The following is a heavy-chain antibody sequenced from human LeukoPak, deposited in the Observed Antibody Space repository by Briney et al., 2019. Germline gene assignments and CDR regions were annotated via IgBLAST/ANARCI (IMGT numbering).Heavy chain of an antibody. Sequence: SVKVSCKASGGTFSSYAISWVRQAPGQGLEWMGGIIPIFGTANYAQKFQGRVTITADKSTSTAYMELSSLRSEDTAVYYCARSRRVRDAFDIWGQGTMVTVSS. J-gene: IGHJ3*02. V-gene: IGHV1-69*06. CDR3: ARSRRVRDAFDI. CDR1: GGTFSSYA. CDR2: IIPIFGTA. D-gene: IGHD2-2*01.